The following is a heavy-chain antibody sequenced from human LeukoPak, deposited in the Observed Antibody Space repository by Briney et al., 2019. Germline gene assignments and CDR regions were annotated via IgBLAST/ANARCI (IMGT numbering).Heavy chain of an antibody. V-gene: IGHV3-53*01. CDR2: NYSGGST. CDR1: GFTVSSNY. CDR3: ARSTNYYDSSGYPYDAFDI. J-gene: IGHJ3*02. D-gene: IGHD3-22*01. Sequence: PGGSLRLSCAASGFTVSSNYMSWVRQAPGKGLEWVSVNYSGGSTYYADSVKGRFTISRDNSKNTLYLQMNSLRAEDTAVYYCARSTNYYDSSGYPYDAFDIWGQGTMVTVSS.